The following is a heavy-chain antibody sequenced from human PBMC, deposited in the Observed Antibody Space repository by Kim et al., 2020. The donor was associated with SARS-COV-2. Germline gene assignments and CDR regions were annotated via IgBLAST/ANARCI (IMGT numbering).Heavy chain of an antibody. V-gene: IGHV4-4*07. J-gene: IGHJ6*02. Sequence: SETLSLTCTVSGGSISSYYWSWIRQPAGKGLEWIGRIYTSGSTNYNPSLKSRVTMSVDTSKNQFSLKLSSVTAADTAVYYCARDRGGGSSPRKVYYYYGMDVWGQGTTVTVSS. CDR3: ARDRGGGSSPRKVYYYYGMDV. CDR1: GGSISSYY. D-gene: IGHD6-6*01. CDR2: IYTSGST.